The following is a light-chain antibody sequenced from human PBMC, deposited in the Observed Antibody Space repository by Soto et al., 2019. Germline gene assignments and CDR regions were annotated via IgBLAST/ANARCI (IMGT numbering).Light chain of an antibody. Sequence: EIVLTQSPGTLSLSPGERATLSCRASQSVSSSYLAWYQQKPGQAPRLLIYGASSRATGIPDRFSGSGSGTDFTLTIRRLEPEDFAVYYCQHYGDSLSITFGQGTRLEIK. J-gene: IGKJ5*01. CDR3: QHYGDSLSIT. CDR1: QSVSSSY. CDR2: GAS. V-gene: IGKV3-20*01.